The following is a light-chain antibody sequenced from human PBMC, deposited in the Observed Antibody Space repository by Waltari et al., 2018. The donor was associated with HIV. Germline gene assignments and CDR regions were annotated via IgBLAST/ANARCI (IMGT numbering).Light chain of an antibody. CDR1: ATINND. CDR2: GAS. J-gene: IGKJ1*01. V-gene: IGKV3D-15*01. CDR3: QQYNKWPPT. Sequence: EIVMTQSPATLSVSPGERATLSCRASATINNDLAWYHEKPGQAPRLPVHGASTRAAVIPARFSGSGSGTEFSLTNNYVQSEDFALYYCQQYNKWPPTFGQGTKVEIK.